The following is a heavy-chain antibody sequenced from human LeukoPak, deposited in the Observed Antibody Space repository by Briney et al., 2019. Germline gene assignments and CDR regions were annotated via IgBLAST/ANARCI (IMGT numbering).Heavy chain of an antibody. CDR3: ARYDGWFDP. J-gene: IGHJ5*02. Sequence: GESLKISCKASGYTFANYVMHWVRQAPGQRLEWMGWIHAGNGNTKSSQKFQGRITISRDTSASTVYMELSSLRSEDTAVYYCARYDGWFDPWGQGTLVTVSS. CDR1: GYTFANYV. V-gene: IGHV1-3*01. CDR2: IHAGNGNT. D-gene: IGHD3-16*01.